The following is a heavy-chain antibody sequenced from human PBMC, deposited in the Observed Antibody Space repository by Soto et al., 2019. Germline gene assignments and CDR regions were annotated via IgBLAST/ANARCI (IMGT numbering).Heavy chain of an antibody. Sequence: QITLKESTPTLVKPTQTLTLTCTFSGFSLSTSGVGVGWIRQPPGKALEWLALIYWDDDRRYSPSLKSRLTISKDTSKNQVVLTMTNIDPVDTATYYFAHSPWTGTKAYFYYWGQGTLVTVSS. CDR1: GFSLSTSGVG. CDR2: IYWDDDR. CDR3: AHSPWTGTKAYFYY. D-gene: IGHD1-1*01. J-gene: IGHJ4*02. V-gene: IGHV2-5*02.